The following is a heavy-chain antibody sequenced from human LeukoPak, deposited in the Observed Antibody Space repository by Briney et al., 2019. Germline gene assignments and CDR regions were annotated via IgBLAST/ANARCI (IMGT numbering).Heavy chain of an antibody. CDR2: MNPNSGNT. CDR3: ARKLTLYYYGSGSFDY. Sequence: ASVKVSCKASGYTFTSYDINWVRQAPGQGLEWMGWMNPNSGNTGYAQKFQGRVTMTRNTSISTAYMELSSLRSEDTAVYYCARKLTLYYYGSGSFDYWGQGTLVTVSS. D-gene: IGHD3-10*01. J-gene: IGHJ4*02. V-gene: IGHV1-8*01. CDR1: GYTFTSYD.